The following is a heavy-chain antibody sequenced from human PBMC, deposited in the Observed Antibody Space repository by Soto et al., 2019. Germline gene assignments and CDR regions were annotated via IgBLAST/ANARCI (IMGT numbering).Heavy chain of an antibody. CDR2: VYISGST. Sequence: QVQLQESGPGLVKPSETLSLTCTVSGGSISTYYWNWIRQSARKGLEWIGRVYISGSTNYHPSLKSRVAMSVDTSNNQFSLKVTSVTAADTAVYYCARGGRDGFDIWGHGTMVTVSS. J-gene: IGHJ3*02. CDR3: ARGGRDGFDI. CDR1: GGSISTYY. V-gene: IGHV4-4*07.